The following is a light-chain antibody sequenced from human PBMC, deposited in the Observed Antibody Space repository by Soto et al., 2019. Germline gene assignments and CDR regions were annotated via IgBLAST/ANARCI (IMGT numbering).Light chain of an antibody. V-gene: IGKV4-1*01. CDR1: QSVLYSSNNENY. CDR3: QQYYSTPLT. J-gene: IGKJ4*01. Sequence: DIVMTQSPDSLAVSLGERATINCRSSQSVLYSSNNENYLAWYQQKAGQPPKLLIYWASTRESGVPDRFSGSGSGTDFTLSISSLQAEDVEVYYCQQYYSTPLTLGGGTKVDIK. CDR2: WAS.